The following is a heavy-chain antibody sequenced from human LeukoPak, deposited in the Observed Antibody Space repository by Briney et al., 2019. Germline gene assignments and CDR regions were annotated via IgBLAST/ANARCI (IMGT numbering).Heavy chain of an antibody. CDR2: IWYDGSNK. D-gene: IGHD6-13*01. Sequence: HPGGSLRLSCAASGFTFSSYGMHWVRQAPGKGLEWVAVIWYDGSNKYYADSVKGRFTISRDNSKNTLYLQMNSLRAEDTAVYYCARDSGIAAAGSLNYYYYYGMDVWGQGTTVTVSS. CDR1: GFTFSSYG. CDR3: ARDSGIAAAGSLNYYYYYGMDV. V-gene: IGHV3-33*01. J-gene: IGHJ6*02.